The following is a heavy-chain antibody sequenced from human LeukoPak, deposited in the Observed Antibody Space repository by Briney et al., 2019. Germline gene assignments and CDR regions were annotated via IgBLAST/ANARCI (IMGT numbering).Heavy chain of an antibody. CDR3: ATDVGSGSYWVAFDV. J-gene: IGHJ3*01. V-gene: IGHV1-24*01. D-gene: IGHD1-26*01. CDR1: GYTFSTYY. CDR2: INPTDAET. Sequence: ASVKVSCKASGYTFSTYYMYWVRQSPGQGLEWMGAINPTDAETIYAQKFQGRVTMTEDTSTDTAYMELSSLRSEDTAVYYCATDVGSGSYWVAFDVWGQGTMVTVSS.